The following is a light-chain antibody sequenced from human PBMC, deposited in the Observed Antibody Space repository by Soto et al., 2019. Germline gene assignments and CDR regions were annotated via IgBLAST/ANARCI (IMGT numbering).Light chain of an antibody. CDR1: SSNIGAGYD. J-gene: IGLJ2*01. CDR2: GNS. Sequence: QSVLTQPPSVSGAPGQRVTISCTGSSSNIGAGYDVHWYQQLPGTAPKLLINGNSNRPSGVPDRFSGSKSGTSASLAINGLQAEDEADYYCQSYDRSLSAVFGGGTKLTVL. V-gene: IGLV1-40*01. CDR3: QSYDRSLSAV.